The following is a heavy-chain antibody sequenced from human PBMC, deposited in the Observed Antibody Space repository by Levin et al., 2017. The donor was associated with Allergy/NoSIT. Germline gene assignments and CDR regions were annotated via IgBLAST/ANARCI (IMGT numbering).Heavy chain of an antibody. J-gene: IGHJ4*02. CDR2: IWYDGSHK. CDR3: ATGNSIVGDQEEVGS. V-gene: IGHV3-33*01. CDR1: RFTFSKYG. Sequence: PGGSLRLSCAVSRFTFSKYGMHWVRQAPGKGLEWVSTIWYDGSHKYYADSVKGRFTIPSATSNNMLYLQLNSLSAGDTAVDYCATGNSIVGDQEEVGSWGQGTQVTVSS. D-gene: IGHD1-26*01.